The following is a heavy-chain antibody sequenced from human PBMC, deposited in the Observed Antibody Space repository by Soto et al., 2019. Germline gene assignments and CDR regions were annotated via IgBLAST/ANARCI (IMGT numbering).Heavy chain of an antibody. CDR2: IWHDGSKE. D-gene: IGHD3-10*01. Sequence: ESGGGVVQSGTSLRLSCAASGFTFGTYGMHWVRQAAGKRLEWLAVIWHDGSKENYADSVRGRFTISRDKYKDTVYLQMNSLRGEDTAVYYCARGFGAAVHAAHLDYWGQGTPVTVSS. J-gene: IGHJ4*02. CDR1: GFTFGTYG. CDR3: ARGFGAAVHAAHLDY. V-gene: IGHV3-33*01.